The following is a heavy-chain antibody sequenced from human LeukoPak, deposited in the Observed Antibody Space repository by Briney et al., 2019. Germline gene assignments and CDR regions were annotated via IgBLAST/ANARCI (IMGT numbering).Heavy chain of an antibody. D-gene: IGHD3-9*01. V-gene: IGHV3-7*03. CDR2: IKTDGSEK. Sequence: PGGSLRLSCAASGFTFKNYWMSWVRQAPGKGLEWVANIKTDGSEKYYVDSVKGRFTISRDNAKNSLYLQMNSLRAEDTAVYYCARDYTGYFPWGQGTLVIVSS. CDR1: GFTFKNYW. J-gene: IGHJ5*02. CDR3: ARDYTGYFP.